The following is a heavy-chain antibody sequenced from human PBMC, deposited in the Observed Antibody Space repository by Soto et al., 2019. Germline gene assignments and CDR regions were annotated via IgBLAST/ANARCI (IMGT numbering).Heavy chain of an antibody. CDR2: ISYDGSNK. D-gene: IGHD1-7*01. Sequence: LRLSCAASGFTFSSYGMHWVRQAPGKGLEWVAVISYDGSNKYYADSVKGRFTISRDNSKNTLYLQMNSLRAEDTAVYYCATIPYNWNYVLDVFDIWGKGTMVIV. CDR1: GFTFSSYG. J-gene: IGHJ3*02. V-gene: IGHV3-30*03. CDR3: ATIPYNWNYVLDVFDI.